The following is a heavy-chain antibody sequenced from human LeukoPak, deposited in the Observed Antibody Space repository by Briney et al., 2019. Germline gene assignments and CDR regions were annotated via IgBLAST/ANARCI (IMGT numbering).Heavy chain of an antibody. J-gene: IGHJ5*02. D-gene: IGHD2-8*02. Sequence: GGSLRLSCAASGFTFSSYAMSWVRQAPGKGLEWVSVIYSGGSTYYADSVKDRFAISRDNSKNTVYLQMNSLRAEDTAVYYCARDRYWGAGFDPWGQGTLVTVSS. CDR1: GFTFSSYA. CDR2: IYSGGST. V-gene: IGHV3-66*01. CDR3: ARDRYWGAGFDP.